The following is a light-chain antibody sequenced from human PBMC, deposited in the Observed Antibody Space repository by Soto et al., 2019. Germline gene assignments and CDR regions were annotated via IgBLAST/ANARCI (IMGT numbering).Light chain of an antibody. V-gene: IGKV3-15*01. J-gene: IGKJ4*01. CDR2: GAS. CDR3: QQYNNWPLT. CDR1: QSLNSN. Sequence: EIVMTQSPVTLSVSPGERATLSCRASQSLNSNLAWYQQKPGQAPRLLIYGASTRASGVPVRFSGSGSETEFTLTISSPQSEDFAAYYCQQYNNWPLTFGGGTKVEIK.